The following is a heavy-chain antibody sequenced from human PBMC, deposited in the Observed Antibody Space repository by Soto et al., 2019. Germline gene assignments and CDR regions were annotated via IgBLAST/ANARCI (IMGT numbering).Heavy chain of an antibody. CDR3: TRDYYDSSGYYPKFDY. CDR2: INAGDGNT. D-gene: IGHD3-22*01. V-gene: IGHV1-3*05. Sequence: QVQLVQSGAEEKKPGASVTVSCKASGYTFTYYTVHWVRQAPGQRLEWMGWINAGDGNTKYSPNFQGRVTITKDTPASTVYMELSSLRSEDTAVYFCTRDYYDSSGYYPKFDYWGQGTLVTVSS. CDR1: GYTFTYYT. J-gene: IGHJ4*02.